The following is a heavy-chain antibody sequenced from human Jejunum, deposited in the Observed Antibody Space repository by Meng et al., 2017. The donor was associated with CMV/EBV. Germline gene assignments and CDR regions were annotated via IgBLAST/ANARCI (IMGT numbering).Heavy chain of an antibody. CDR2: RRSSGSS. CDR1: GGSISSSTYY. J-gene: IGHJ4*02. D-gene: IGHD5/OR15-5a*01. Sequence: QLQLQESGPGLVMPSATLSLTCTVSGGSISSSTYYWGWVRQPPGKGLEWIGLRRSSGSSFYSPSLRSRVTMSVDTSKNQFSLKVNSVTAADTAVYYCARDSSGVSGTFDSWGQGTLVTVSS. CDR3: ARDSSGVSGTFDS. V-gene: IGHV4-39*07.